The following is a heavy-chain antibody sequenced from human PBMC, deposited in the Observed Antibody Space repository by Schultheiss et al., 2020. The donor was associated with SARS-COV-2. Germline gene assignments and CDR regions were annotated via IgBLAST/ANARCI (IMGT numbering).Heavy chain of an antibody. CDR1: GFTFSNAW. CDR3: TTDTYYDSSGYRTSWYFDL. V-gene: IGHV3-15*01. J-gene: IGHJ2*01. CDR2: IKSKTDGGTT. Sequence: GGSLRLSCAASGFTFSNAWMSWVRQAPGKGLEWVGRIKSKTDGGTTDYAAPVKGRFTISRDDSKNTLYLQMNSLKTEDTAVYYCTTDTYYDSSGYRTSWYFDLWGRGTLVTVSS. D-gene: IGHD3-22*01.